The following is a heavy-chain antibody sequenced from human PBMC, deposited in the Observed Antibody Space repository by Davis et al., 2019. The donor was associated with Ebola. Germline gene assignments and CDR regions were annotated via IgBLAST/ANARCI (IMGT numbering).Heavy chain of an antibody. J-gene: IGHJ6*02. Sequence: MPSETLSLTCAVSGGSISSSNWWSWVRQPPGKGLEWIGEIYHSGSTNYNLSLKSRVTISVDKSKNQFSLKLSSVTAADTAVYYCARDDYGDYHYGMDVWGQGTTVTVSS. CDR2: IYHSGST. D-gene: IGHD4-17*01. V-gene: IGHV4-4*02. CDR3: ARDDYGDYHYGMDV. CDR1: GGSISSSNW.